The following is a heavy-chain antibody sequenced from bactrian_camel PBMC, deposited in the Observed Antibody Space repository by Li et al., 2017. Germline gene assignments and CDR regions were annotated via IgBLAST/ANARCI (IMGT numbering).Heavy chain of an antibody. D-gene: IGHD1*01. CDR1: GFTFSDYQ. Sequence: HVQLVESGGGLVQPGGSLRLSCAASGFTFSDYQMNWVRQAPGKGLELVASITGDGLNTYYGASVKGRFTISRDNAKNTTYLEMNSLKPEDTALYYCTTSPHMAVWGQGTQVTVS. CDR2: ITGDGLNT. CDR3: TTSPHMAV. V-gene: IGHV3-2*01. J-gene: IGHJ4*01.